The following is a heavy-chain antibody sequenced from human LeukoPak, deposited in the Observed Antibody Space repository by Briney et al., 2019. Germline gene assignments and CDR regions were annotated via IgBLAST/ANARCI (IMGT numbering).Heavy chain of an antibody. Sequence: PSETLSLTCTVSGGSISSHYWSWIRQPPGKGLERIGYIYHSGSTYYNPSLKSRVTISVDRSKNQFSLKLSSVTAADTAVYYCARGGIAVAGNIDYWGQGTLVTVSS. CDR2: IYHSGST. J-gene: IGHJ4*02. CDR3: ARGGIAVAGNIDY. D-gene: IGHD6-13*01. CDR1: GGSISSHY. V-gene: IGHV4-59*11.